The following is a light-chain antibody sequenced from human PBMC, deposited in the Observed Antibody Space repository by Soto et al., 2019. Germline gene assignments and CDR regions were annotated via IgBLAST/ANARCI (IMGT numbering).Light chain of an antibody. CDR2: DAS. J-gene: IGKJ1*01. Sequence: IQMTQSPSTLSASVGDTVTITCRASQTISVSLAWYRQKPGKAPNLLIYDASTLPEGVPSRFSGSGSGTEFTLTVTRLQPDYFATYFCQQYYKYSTFGHGTKVDVK. CDR1: QTISVS. V-gene: IGKV1-5*01. CDR3: QQYYKYST.